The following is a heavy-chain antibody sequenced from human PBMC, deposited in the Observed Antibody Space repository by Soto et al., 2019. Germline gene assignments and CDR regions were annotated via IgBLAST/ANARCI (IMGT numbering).Heavy chain of an antibody. CDR3: AREIAAGKDF. Sequence: QEQLVESGGGVVQPGRSLRLSCSVSGFNFRNYPMHWVRQAPGKGLDWVAAISFDGSNKFYGDSAKGRFSISRDDSKNTLSLQMNGLRTEDSATYYCAREIAAGKDFWGQGTLVIVSS. CDR1: GFNFRNYP. J-gene: IGHJ4*02. D-gene: IGHD6-13*01. V-gene: IGHV3-30-3*01. CDR2: ISFDGSNK.